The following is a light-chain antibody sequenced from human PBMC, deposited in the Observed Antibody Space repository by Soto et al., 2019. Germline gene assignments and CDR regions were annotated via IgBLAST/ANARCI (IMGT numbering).Light chain of an antibody. Sequence: QPVLTQSPSASASLGASVKLTCTLSSGHSSYAIAWHQQQPEKGPRYLMKLNSDGSHSKGDGIPDRFSGSSSETERYLTISSLQSEDEADYYCQTWSTGIRVFGGGTKLTVL. CDR3: QTWSTGIRV. CDR2: LNSDGSH. J-gene: IGLJ3*02. V-gene: IGLV4-69*01. CDR1: SGHSSYA.